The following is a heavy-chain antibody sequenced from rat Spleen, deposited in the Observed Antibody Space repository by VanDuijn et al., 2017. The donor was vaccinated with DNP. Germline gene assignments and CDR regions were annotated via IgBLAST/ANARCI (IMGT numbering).Heavy chain of an antibody. Sequence: EVQLVESGGGLVQPGSSLKLSCAASGFTLSDYYMAWVRQAPTKGLEWVAYINYDGGSTYSGDSVKGRFTISRDNAKNTLYLQMNSLRSEDLATYSCVRWYNSGYYFDYWGQGVMVTVSS. J-gene: IGHJ2*01. D-gene: IGHD4-3*01. CDR2: INYDGGST. V-gene: IGHV5-22*01. CDR1: GFTLSDYY. CDR3: VRWYNSGYYFDY.